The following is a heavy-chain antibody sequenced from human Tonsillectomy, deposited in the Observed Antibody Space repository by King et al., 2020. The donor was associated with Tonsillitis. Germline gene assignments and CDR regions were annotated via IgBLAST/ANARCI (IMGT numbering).Heavy chain of an antibody. CDR2: IKQDGGEK. V-gene: IGHV3-7*03. D-gene: IGHD6-19*01. Sequence: QAPGKRLEWVANIKQDGGEKYYVDSVKGRFTISRDNSKTSLYLQMNSLRAEDTAVYYCARAGGSSVRIFDFWGPGTLFTVSS. CDR3: ARAGGSSVRIFDF. J-gene: IGHJ4*02.